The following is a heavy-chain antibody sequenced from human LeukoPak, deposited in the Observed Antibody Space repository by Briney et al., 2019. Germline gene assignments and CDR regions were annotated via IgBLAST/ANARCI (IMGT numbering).Heavy chain of an antibody. CDR2: IIPIFGTA. Sequence: SVKVSCKASGGTFSSYAINWVRQTPGQGLEWMGGIIPIFGTANYAQKFQGRVTITTDESTSTAYMELSSLRSDDTAVYYCARGVPAAMNYYYYMDVWGKGTTVTVSS. CDR1: GGTFSSYA. V-gene: IGHV1-69*05. D-gene: IGHD2-2*01. CDR3: ARGVPAAMNYYYYMDV. J-gene: IGHJ6*03.